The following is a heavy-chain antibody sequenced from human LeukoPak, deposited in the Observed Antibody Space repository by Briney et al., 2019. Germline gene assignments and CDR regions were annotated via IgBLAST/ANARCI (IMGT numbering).Heavy chain of an antibody. CDR2: IKQDGTEK. D-gene: IGHD3-9*01. CDR1: GFTFTTYW. J-gene: IGHJ3*02. V-gene: IGHV3-7*03. Sequence: PGESLRLSCAASGFTFTTYWMSWVRQAPGKGLEWVANIKQDGTEKYYVDSVKGRFTISRDNAKNSLYLQMNSLRAEDTAVYYCARAYDILINDAFDIWGQGTMVTVSS. CDR3: ARAYDILINDAFDI.